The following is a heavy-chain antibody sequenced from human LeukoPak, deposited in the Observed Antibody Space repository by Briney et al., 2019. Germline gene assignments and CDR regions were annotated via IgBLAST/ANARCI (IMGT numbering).Heavy chain of an antibody. V-gene: IGHV4-34*01. D-gene: IGHD6-13*01. CDR1: GGSFSGYY. CDR3: ARYLRRGSWPLDY. Sequence: SETLSLTCAVYGGSFSGYYWSWIRQPPGKGLEWIGEINHSGSTNYNPSLKSRVTISVDTSKNQFSLKLSSVTAADTAVYYCARYLRRGSWPLDYWGQGTLVTVSS. CDR2: INHSGST. J-gene: IGHJ4*02.